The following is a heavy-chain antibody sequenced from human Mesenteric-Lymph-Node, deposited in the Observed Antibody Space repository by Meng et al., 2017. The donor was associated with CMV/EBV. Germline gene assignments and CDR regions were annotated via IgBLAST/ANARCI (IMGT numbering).Heavy chain of an antibody. CDR1: GFTFDDYV. Sequence: SLKISCAASGFTFDDYVMHWVRQAPGKGLEWVSGISWNSGSIDYADSVKGRFTISRDNAKNSLFLQMSSLRAEDTAVYYCAKDRYGGHSKVFDSWGQGALVTVSS. V-gene: IGHV3-9*01. D-gene: IGHD2-21*02. J-gene: IGHJ4*02. CDR2: ISWNSGSI. CDR3: AKDRYGGHSKVFDS.